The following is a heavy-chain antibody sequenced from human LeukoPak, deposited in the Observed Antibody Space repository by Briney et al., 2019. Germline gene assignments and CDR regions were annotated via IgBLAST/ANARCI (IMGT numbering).Heavy chain of an antibody. CDR1: GFTFDDYV. J-gene: IGHJ4*02. V-gene: IGHV3-9*01. CDR3: ARHIAAADYYFDY. Sequence: PGGSLRLSCAASGFTFDDYVVHWVRQAPGKGLEWVSGITWNSDTIAYADSVKGRFTISRDNAKNSLYLQMNSLRADDTALYYCARHIAAADYYFDYWGQGTLVTVSS. D-gene: IGHD6-13*01. CDR2: ITWNSDTI.